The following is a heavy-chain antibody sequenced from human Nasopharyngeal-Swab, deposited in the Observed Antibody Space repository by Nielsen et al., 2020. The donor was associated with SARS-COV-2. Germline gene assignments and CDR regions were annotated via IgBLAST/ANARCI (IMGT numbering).Heavy chain of an antibody. CDR1: GGSFSGYY. CDR2: INHSGST. V-gene: IGHV4-34*01. CDR3: ARGQKYYDFWSGYGNWFDP. Sequence: LETLSLTCAVYGGSFSGYYWSWIRQPPGKGLEWIGEINHSGSTNYNPSLKSRVTISVDTSKNHFSLKLSSVTAADTAVYYCARGQKYYDFWSGYGNWFDPWGQGTLVTVSS. J-gene: IGHJ5*02. D-gene: IGHD3-3*01.